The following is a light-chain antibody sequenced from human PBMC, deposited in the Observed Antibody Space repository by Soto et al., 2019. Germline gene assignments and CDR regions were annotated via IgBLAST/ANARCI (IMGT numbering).Light chain of an antibody. J-gene: IGLJ1*01. CDR2: EVS. V-gene: IGLV2-8*01. CDR1: SSDVGGYNY. Sequence: QSALTQPPSASGSPGQSVTISCTGTSSDVGGYNYVSWYQQHSGKAPKLMIYEVSKRPSGVPDRFSGSKSGNTASLTVSGLQAEDEADYYCSSYAGSNNFEVFGTGTKLTVL. CDR3: SSYAGSNNFEV.